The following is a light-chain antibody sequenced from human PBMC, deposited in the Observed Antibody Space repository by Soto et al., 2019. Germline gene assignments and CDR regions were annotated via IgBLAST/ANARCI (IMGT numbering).Light chain of an antibody. V-gene: IGKV3-20*01. CDR3: QQYGTSPPVYA. CDR2: HAS. CDR1: QSVSNTY. Sequence: EIVLTQSPGTLSLSPGERATLSCRTSQSVSNTYLAWYQQKPGQAPRLLIYHASSSATGIPDRFSGSGSGTDFTLTISRLEPEDVAVYYCQQYGTSPPVYAFGQGTKLEI. J-gene: IGKJ2*01.